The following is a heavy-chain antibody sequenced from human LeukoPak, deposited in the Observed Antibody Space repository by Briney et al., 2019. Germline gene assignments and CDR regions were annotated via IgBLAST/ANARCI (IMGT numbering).Heavy chain of an antibody. V-gene: IGHV1-3*01. Sequence: ASVTVSCTASGYTFTSYAMHWVRQAPGQRLEWMGWIHAGNGNTKYSQKFQGRVTITRDTSASTAYMELSSLRSEDTAVYYCARVGSSTYDYWGQGTLVTVSS. J-gene: IGHJ4*02. CDR3: ARVGSSTYDY. CDR2: IHAGNGNT. D-gene: IGHD6-6*01. CDR1: GYTFTSYA.